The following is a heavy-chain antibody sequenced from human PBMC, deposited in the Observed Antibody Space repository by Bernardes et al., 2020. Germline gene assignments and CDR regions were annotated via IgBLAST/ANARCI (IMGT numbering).Heavy chain of an antibody. J-gene: IGHJ4*02. CDR3: ARELYYYDSSGMGY. Sequence: GWSLRLSCAASGFTFSSYSMNWVRQAPGKGLEWVSYISSSSSTIYYADSVKGRFTISRDNAKNSLYLQMNSLRDEDTAVYYCARELYYYDSSGMGYWGQGTLVTVSS. D-gene: IGHD3-22*01. CDR1: GFTFSSYS. CDR2: ISSSSSTI. V-gene: IGHV3-48*02.